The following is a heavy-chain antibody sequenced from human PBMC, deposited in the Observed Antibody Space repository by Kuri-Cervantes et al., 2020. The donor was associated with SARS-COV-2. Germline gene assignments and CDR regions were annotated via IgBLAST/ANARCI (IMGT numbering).Heavy chain of an antibody. Sequence: GESLKISCAASGFTFSSYAMHRVRQAPGKGLEYVSAISSNGGSTYYANSVKGRFTISRDNSKNTLYLQMGSLRAEDMAVYYCARDRYYYMDVWGKGTTVTVSS. J-gene: IGHJ6*03. CDR2: ISSNGGST. V-gene: IGHV3-64*01. CDR3: ARDRYYYMDV. CDR1: GFTFSSYA.